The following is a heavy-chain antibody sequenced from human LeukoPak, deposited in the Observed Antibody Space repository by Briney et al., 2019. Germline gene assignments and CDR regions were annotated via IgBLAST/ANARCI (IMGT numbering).Heavy chain of an antibody. Sequence: PGGSLRLSCAASGFTFSSYGMHWVRQAPGKGLEWVAFIRYDGSNKYYADSVKGRFTISRDNSKNTLHVQLNSLRAEDTAVYYCARDPLRSEYWGQGTLVTVSS. CDR3: ARDPLRSEY. D-gene: IGHD2-21*02. CDR2: IRYDGSNK. J-gene: IGHJ4*02. CDR1: GFTFSSYG. V-gene: IGHV3-30*02.